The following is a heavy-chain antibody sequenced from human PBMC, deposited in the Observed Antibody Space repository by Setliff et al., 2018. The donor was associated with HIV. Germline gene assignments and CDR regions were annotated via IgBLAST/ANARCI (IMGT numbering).Heavy chain of an antibody. D-gene: IGHD3-22*01. CDR3: ARVYYFDSSGYYQRGDVFDI. Sequence: PSETLSLTCAVSGYSLSSDYYWGWIRQPPGKGLEWIGEINHSGSTNYNPSLKSRVTISVDTSKNQFSLKLSSVTAADTAVYYCARVYYFDSSGYYQRGDVFDIWGQGTMVTVSS. J-gene: IGHJ3*02. V-gene: IGHV4-38-2*01. CDR2: INHSGST. CDR1: GYSLSSDYY.